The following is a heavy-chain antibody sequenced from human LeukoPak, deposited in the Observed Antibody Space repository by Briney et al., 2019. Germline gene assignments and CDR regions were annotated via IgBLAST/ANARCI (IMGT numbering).Heavy chain of an antibody. V-gene: IGHV1-2*02. D-gene: IGHD3-22*01. Sequence: GGSLRLSCAASGYTFTGYYMHWVRQAPGQGLEWMGWINPNSGGTNYAQKFQGRVTMTRDTSISTAYMELSRLRSDDTAVYYCARDGNYYYDSSGYYYYMDVWGKGTTVTISS. CDR2: INPNSGGT. J-gene: IGHJ6*03. CDR1: GYTFTGYY. CDR3: ARDGNYYYDSSGYYYYMDV.